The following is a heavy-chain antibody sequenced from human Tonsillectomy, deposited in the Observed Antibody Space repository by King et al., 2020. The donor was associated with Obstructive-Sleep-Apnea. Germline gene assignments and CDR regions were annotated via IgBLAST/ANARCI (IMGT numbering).Heavy chain of an antibody. V-gene: IGHV1-8*01. CDR3: ARGSRTFHF. CDR2: MNPNSGNT. D-gene: IGHD1-14*01. J-gene: IGHJ3*01. CDR1: GYTFTSYD. Sequence: VQLVESGAEVKEPGASVKVSCKASGYTFTSYDINWVRQATGQGLEWLGWMNPNSGNTDYAQKFQGRVTMTRDTSISTAYMELSSLGSEDSAVYHCARGSRTFHFWGQGTIVTVSS.